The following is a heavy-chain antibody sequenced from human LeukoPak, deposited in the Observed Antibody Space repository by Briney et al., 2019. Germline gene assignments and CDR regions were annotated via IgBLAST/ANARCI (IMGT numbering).Heavy chain of an antibody. V-gene: IGHV4-31*03. Sequence: SQTLSPTCTVSGGSISSGGYYWSWIRQHPGKGLEWIGYIYYSGSTYYNPALKSRVTMSVDTSKNQFSLNLSSVTAADTAVYYCARDATGYDYLDYWGQGTLVTVSS. D-gene: IGHD5-12*01. CDR2: IYYSGST. CDR3: ARDATGYDYLDY. J-gene: IGHJ4*02. CDR1: GGSISSGGYY.